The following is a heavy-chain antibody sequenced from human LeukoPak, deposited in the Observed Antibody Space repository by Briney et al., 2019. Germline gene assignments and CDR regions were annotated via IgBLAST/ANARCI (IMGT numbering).Heavy chain of an antibody. CDR2: INPNSGGT. Sequence: GSVKLSCKASGYTFTGYYMHWVRQAPGQGLEWVGWINPNSGGTNYAEKFQGRVTITRDTSINTAYMQLSRLRSDDTALYYCARGGGYSYAYDYWGQGTLVTVSS. V-gene: IGHV1-2*02. D-gene: IGHD5-18*01. CDR3: ARGGGYSYAYDY. CDR1: GYTFTGYY. J-gene: IGHJ4*02.